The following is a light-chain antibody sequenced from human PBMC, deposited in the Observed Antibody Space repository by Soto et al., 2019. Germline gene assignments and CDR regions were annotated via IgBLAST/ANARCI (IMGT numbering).Light chain of an antibody. Sequence: EIVLTQSPGTLSLSPGERATLSCRASQSVSSSYLAWYQQKPGQAPRLLIYGASNRVTGIPARFSGSRSGTDFTLTISSLEPEDFAVYFCHQRNKFGQGTRLEIK. J-gene: IGKJ5*01. V-gene: IGKV3D-20*02. CDR3: HQRNK. CDR2: GAS. CDR1: QSVSSSY.